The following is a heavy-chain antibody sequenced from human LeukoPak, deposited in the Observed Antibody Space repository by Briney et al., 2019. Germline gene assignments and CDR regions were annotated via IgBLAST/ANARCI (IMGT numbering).Heavy chain of an antibody. V-gene: IGHV3-23*01. CDR1: GLTFSTYA. CDR3: AREQSGTRGWYTVDY. J-gene: IGHJ4*02. D-gene: IGHD6-19*01. Sequence: GGSLRLSCAASGLTFSTYAITWVRQGPGKGLEWVSAIRPDGDRTYYTDSVRGRFTISRDNSRDTVYLQVNSLRVEDTAVYYCAREQSGTRGWYTVDYWGQGTLVTVSS. CDR2: IRPDGDRT.